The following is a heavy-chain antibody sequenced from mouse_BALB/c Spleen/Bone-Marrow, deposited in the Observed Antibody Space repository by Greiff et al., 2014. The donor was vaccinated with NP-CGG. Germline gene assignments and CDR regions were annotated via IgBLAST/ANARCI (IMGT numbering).Heavy chain of an antibody. D-gene: IGHD1-2*01. CDR2: INPSTAYT. J-gene: IGHJ3*01. Sequence: QVQLQQSGAELAKPGASVKMSCKASGYTFTVYWIHWVKQRPGQGLEWIGYINPSTAYTEYNQKLKDKATLTADKSSTTAYMQLSSLTSEDSAVYYCALTTATPFAYWGQGTLVTVS. CDR1: GYTFTVYW. CDR3: ALTTATPFAY. V-gene: IGHV1-7*01.